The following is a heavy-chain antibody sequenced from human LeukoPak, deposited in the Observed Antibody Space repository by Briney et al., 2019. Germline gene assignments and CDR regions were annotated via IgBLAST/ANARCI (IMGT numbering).Heavy chain of an antibody. CDR3: ARGYDSSGYYQYYFDY. CDR2: IYSGGST. D-gene: IGHD3-22*01. J-gene: IGHJ4*02. CDR1: GFTVSSNY. V-gene: IGHV3-53*01. Sequence: GGSLRLSCAASGFTVSSNYMSWVRQAPGKGLEWVSVIYSGGSTYYADSVKGRFTISRDNSKNTLYLQMNSLRAEDTAVYYCARGYDSSGYYQYYFDYWGQGTLVTVSS.